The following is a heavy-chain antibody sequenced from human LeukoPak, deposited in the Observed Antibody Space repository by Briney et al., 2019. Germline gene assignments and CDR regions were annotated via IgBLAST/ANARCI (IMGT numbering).Heavy chain of an antibody. CDR3: AHRGLLPKEAFDI. V-gene: IGHV3-23*01. CDR1: ALTFSNYA. J-gene: IGHJ3*02. D-gene: IGHD2/OR15-2a*01. CDR2: ITGSGGST. Sequence: GGSLTLSWAAAALTFSNYATSWGRPAPRKWLEWVSAITGSGGSTYYADSVKGPYTISRANSNNTLYLQMNSLRAQDTAADYCAHRGLLPKEAFDIWGQGTMVTVSS.